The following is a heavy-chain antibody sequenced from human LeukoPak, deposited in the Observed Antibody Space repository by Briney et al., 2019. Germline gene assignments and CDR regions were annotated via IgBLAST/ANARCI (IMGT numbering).Heavy chain of an antibody. CDR3: ARVDGSADY. CDR2: VNPNSGNT. J-gene: IGHJ4*02. CDR1: GYTFTRYD. D-gene: IGHD1-26*01. Sequence: ASVKVPCKTSGYTFTRYDINWVRQATGQGLEWMGWVNPNSGNTGYAQKFQGRVTISRDTSISTAYMELSSLRSEDTAVYYCARVDGSADYWGQGTLVTVSS. V-gene: IGHV1-8*03.